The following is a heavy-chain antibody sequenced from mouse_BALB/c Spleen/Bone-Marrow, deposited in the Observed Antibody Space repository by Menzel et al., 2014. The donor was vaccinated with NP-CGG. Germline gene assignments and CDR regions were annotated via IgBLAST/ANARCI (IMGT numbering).Heavy chain of an antibody. CDR1: GYGFTSYW. CDR2: FYPGNSDT. CDR3: TFLVKEDFAY. D-gene: IGHD2-10*02. V-gene: IGHV1-5*01. Sequence: EVQLQQSGTVLARPGASVKMSCKASGYGFTSYWMHWVKQRPGQGLEWIGAFYPGNSDTTYNQKFKGKAKLTAVTSASTAYMELSSLTNEDSAVYYCTFLVKEDFAYWGQGTLVTVSA. J-gene: IGHJ3*01.